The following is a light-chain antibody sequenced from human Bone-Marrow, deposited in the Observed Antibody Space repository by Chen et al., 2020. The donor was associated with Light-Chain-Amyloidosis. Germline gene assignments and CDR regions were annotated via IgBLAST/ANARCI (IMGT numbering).Light chain of an antibody. Sequence: DVALTQPPLSVSVTPGQPASISCKSSQSLLHRDGKTYLYWYLQKPGQSPQLLIYEVSKRFSGVPDRFSGSGSGTDFTLRIGRVEADDVGIYYCMQGIQLPLTFGGGTKVEIK. J-gene: IGKJ4*01. V-gene: IGKV2D-29*02. CDR2: EVS. CDR3: MQGIQLPLT. CDR1: QSLLHRDGKTY.